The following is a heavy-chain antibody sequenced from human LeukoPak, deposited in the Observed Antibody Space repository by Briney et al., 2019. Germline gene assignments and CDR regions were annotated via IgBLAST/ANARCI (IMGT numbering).Heavy chain of an antibody. Sequence: GGSLRLSCAASGFTFSGYAMSWVRQAPGKGLEWVSGISASAGGTYYADSVKGRFTISRDNSKNTLYLQLDSLTAEDTAVYYCAQIVGVAATDYWGQGTLVTVSS. CDR3: AQIVGVAATDY. CDR2: ISASAGGT. CDR1: GFTFSGYA. J-gene: IGHJ4*02. D-gene: IGHD3-16*02. V-gene: IGHV3-23*01.